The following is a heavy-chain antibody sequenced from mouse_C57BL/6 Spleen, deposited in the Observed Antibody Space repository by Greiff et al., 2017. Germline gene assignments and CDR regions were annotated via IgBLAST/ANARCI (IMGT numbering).Heavy chain of an antibody. J-gene: IGHJ4*01. CDR1: GYTFTDYN. Sequence: VQLKQSGPELVKPGASVKIPCKASGYTFTDYNMDWVKQSHGKSLEWIGGINPNNGGTIYNQKFKGKAKLTVDTSSSTAYMELRSLTSEITAVYYCARAYYDGSSYEHYAMDYWGQGTSVTVSS. CDR3: ARAYYDGSSYEHYAMDY. V-gene: IGHV1-18*01. CDR2: INPNNGGT. D-gene: IGHD1-1*01.